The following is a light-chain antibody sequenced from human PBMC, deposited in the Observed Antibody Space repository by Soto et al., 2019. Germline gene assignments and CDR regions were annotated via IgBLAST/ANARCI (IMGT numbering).Light chain of an antibody. J-gene: IGLJ1*01. V-gene: IGLV2-14*01. Sequence: QPVLTQPASVSGSPGQSITISCTGISSDVGDYYYVSWYQHHPGKAPKLIIYGVSNRPSGVSNRFSGSKSGNTASLTISGLQTDDEADYYCSSYTNSVNFVFGTGTKLTVL. CDR1: SSDVGDYYY. CDR2: GVS. CDR3: SSYTNSVNFV.